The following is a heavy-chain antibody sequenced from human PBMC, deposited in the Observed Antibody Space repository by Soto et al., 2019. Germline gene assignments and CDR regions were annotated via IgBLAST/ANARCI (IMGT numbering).Heavy chain of an antibody. CDR2: ISSSSSYI. V-gene: IGHV3-21*01. Sequence: LRLSCAASGFTFSSYSMNWVRQAPGKGLEWVSSISSSSSYIYYADSVKGRFTISRDNAKNSLYLEMNSLRAQHTAVYYCARELNMGSSCYYFDYSGQGTLVIVPQ. CDR3: ARELNMGSSCYYFDY. CDR1: GFTFSSYS. J-gene: IGHJ4*02. D-gene: IGHD6-13*01.